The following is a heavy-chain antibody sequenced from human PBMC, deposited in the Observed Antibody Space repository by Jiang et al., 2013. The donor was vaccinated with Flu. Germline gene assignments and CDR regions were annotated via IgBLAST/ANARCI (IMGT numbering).Heavy chain of an antibody. CDR2: TYYRSKWFK. Sequence: TLSLTCAISGDSVSSNSAAWNWIRQSPSRGLEWLGRTYYRSKWFKGYAVSVKSRITVNPDTTKNQFSLQLNSVTPDDTAVYYCARSADGYIDYWGQGTLVTVSS. CDR3: ARSADGYIDY. CDR1: GDSVSSNSAA. D-gene: IGHD6-13*01. J-gene: IGHJ4*02. V-gene: IGHV6-1*01.